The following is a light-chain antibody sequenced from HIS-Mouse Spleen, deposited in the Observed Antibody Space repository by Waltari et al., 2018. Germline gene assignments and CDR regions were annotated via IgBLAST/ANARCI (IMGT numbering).Light chain of an antibody. Sequence: QSALTQPASVSGSPGQSITISCTGTSSDVGSYNLVSWYQQHPGKAPKHMIYEGSKRPSGVSNRVSGSKSGNTASLTISGLQAEDEADYYCCSYAGSSTFGVFGGGTKLTVL. J-gene: IGLJ3*02. V-gene: IGLV2-23*03. CDR1: SSDVGSYNL. CDR2: EGS. CDR3: CSYAGSSTFGV.